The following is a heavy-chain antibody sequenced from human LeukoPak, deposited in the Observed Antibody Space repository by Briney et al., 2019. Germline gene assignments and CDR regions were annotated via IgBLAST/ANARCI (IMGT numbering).Heavy chain of an antibody. CDR3: ARHKDYYGSPYYFDY. V-gene: IGHV5-10-1*01. Sequence: GESLKISCKGSGYSFTYYWISWVRQMPGKGLEWMGRIDPSDSYTNYSPSFQGHVTISADKSISTAYLQWSSLKASDTAMYYCARHKDYYGSPYYFDYWGQGTLVTVSS. J-gene: IGHJ4*02. CDR2: IDPSDSYT. D-gene: IGHD3-10*01. CDR1: GYSFTYYW.